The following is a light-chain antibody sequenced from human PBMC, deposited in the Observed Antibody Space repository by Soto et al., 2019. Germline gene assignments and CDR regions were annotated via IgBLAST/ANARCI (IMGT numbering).Light chain of an antibody. CDR2: AAS. CDR3: QQSDSTPYT. J-gene: IGKJ2*01. Sequence: DIQMTQSPSSLSASVGDRVTINCRASQSMSTFLNWYQQKPGQAPKVLISAASTLKSGVPSRFSGRGSGTDFTLTISSLQPEDFATYYCQQSDSTPYTFGQGTTLETK. CDR1: QSMSTF. V-gene: IGKV1-39*01.